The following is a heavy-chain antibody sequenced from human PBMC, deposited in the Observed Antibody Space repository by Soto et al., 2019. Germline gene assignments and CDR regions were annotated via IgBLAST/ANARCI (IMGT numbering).Heavy chain of an antibody. CDR1: GFIFTGYN. D-gene: IGHD6-13*01. J-gene: IGHJ4*02. Sequence: GGSLRLSCAASGFIFTGYNMNWVRQAPGKGLEWVSSISSGSSYIYYADSVKGRFTISRDNAKNSLYLQMNTLRAEDTALYYCARRRAAAGTLTFDYWGQGTRVTVSS. V-gene: IGHV3-21*01. CDR3: ARRRAAAGTLTFDY. CDR2: ISSGSSYI.